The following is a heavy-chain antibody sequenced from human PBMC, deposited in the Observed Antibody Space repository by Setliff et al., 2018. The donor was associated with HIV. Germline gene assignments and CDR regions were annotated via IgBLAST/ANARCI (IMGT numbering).Heavy chain of an antibody. V-gene: IGHV1-18*04. CDR1: GYTFTGYY. CDR2: ISAYNGNI. CDR3: GRGRGSEGYYYMDV. D-gene: IGHD3-10*01. Sequence: ASVKVSCKASGYTFTGYYMHWVRQAPGQGLEWMGWISAYNGNINYAQKLQGRVTMTTDTSTSTAYMDVRSLKSNDTAVYYCGRGRGSEGYYYMDVWGKGTTVTVSS. J-gene: IGHJ6*03.